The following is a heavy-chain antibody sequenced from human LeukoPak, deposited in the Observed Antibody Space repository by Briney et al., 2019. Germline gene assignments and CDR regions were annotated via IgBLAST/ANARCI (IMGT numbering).Heavy chain of an antibody. CDR2: VIPIFGTA. J-gene: IGHJ6*03. D-gene: IGHD1/OR15-1a*01. Sequence: SVKVSCKASGGTFSSYAISWVRQAPGQGLEWMGGVIPIFGTANYAQKFQGRVTITTDESTSTAYMELSSLRSEDTAVYYCARNKYYYYYMDVWGKGTTVTVSS. CDR1: GGTFSSYA. V-gene: IGHV1-69*05. CDR3: ARNKYYYYYMDV.